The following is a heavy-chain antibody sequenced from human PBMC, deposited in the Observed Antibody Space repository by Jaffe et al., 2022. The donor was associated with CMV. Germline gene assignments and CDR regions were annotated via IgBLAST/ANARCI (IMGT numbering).Heavy chain of an antibody. J-gene: IGHJ3*02. V-gene: IGHV6-1*01. CDR2: TYYRSKWYN. Sequence: QVQLQQSGPGLVKPSQTLSLTCAISGDSVSSNSAAWNWIRQSPSRGLEWLGRTYYRSKWYNDYAVSVKSRITINPDTSKNQFSLQLNSVTPEDTAVYYCAREDYYDSSGYSPFVAFDIWGQGTMVTVSS. CDR1: GDSVSSNSAA. CDR3: AREDYYDSSGYSPFVAFDI. D-gene: IGHD3-22*01.